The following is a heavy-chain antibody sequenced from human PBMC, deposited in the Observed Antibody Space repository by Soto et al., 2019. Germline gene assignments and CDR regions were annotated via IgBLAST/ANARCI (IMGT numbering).Heavy chain of an antibody. J-gene: IGHJ6*02. CDR1: GDSVSSNSAA. CDR3: ARDAYSGYDIYYYYGMDV. CDR2: TYYRSKWYN. V-gene: IGHV6-1*01. Sequence: PSQTLSHTCAISGDSVSSNSAAWNWIRQSPSRGLEWLGRTYYRSKWYNDYAVSVKSRITINPDTSKNQFSLQLNSVTPEDTAVYYCARDAYSGYDIYYYYGMDVWGQGTTVTVSS. D-gene: IGHD5-12*01.